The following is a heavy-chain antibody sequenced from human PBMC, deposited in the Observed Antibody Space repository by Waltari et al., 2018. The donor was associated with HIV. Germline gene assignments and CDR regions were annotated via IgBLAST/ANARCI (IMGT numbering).Heavy chain of an antibody. CDR1: GFTFSSYA. J-gene: IGHJ4*02. V-gene: IGHV3-23*01. CDR3: AKDLTVIVVAYYFDY. D-gene: IGHD3-22*01. Sequence: EVQLLESGGGLVQPGGSLRLSCAASGFTFSSYAMSWVRQAPGKGLEWVSAISGSGGSTYYADSVKGRFTISRDNAKNTLYLQMNSLRAEDTAVYYCAKDLTVIVVAYYFDYWGQGTLVTVSS. CDR2: ISGSGGST.